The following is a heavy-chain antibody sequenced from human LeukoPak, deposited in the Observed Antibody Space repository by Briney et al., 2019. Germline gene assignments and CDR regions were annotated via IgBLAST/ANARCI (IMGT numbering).Heavy chain of an antibody. Sequence: SETLSLTCTVSGGSISSYYWSWIRQPPGKGLEWIGYIYYSGSTNYNPSLKSRVTISVDTSKNQFSLKLSSVTAADTAVYYCARAVVATTWGFYGMYVWGQGTTVTVSS. D-gene: IGHD2-15*01. CDR1: GGSISSYY. J-gene: IGHJ6*02. CDR2: IYYSGST. V-gene: IGHV4-59*01. CDR3: ARAVVATTWGFYGMYV.